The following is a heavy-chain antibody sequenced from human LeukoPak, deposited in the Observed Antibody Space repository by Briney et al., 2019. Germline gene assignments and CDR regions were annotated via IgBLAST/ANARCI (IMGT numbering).Heavy chain of an antibody. CDR3: ARSDSSGYYYSPSY. V-gene: IGHV4-59*01. D-gene: IGHD3-22*01. Sequence: SETLSLTCTVSGVSISSYYWSWIRQPPGKGLEWIGYIYYSGSTNYNPSLKSRVTISVDTSKNQFSLKLSSVTAADTAVYYCARSDSSGYYYSPSYWGQGTLVTVSS. J-gene: IGHJ4*02. CDR2: IYYSGST. CDR1: GVSISSYY.